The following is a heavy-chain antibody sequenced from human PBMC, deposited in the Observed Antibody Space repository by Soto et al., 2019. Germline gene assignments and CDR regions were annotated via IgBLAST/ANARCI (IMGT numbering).Heavy chain of an antibody. V-gene: IGHV4-39*01. J-gene: IGHJ4*02. Sequence: ETLSLTCAVSGASISSDNNFWAWIRQPPGRGLEWIGSIYYAGGTYYNPSLKSRVTISVDASKDQFSLRLNSVTAADTAVYYCASEGFPRKYYFAYRGQGTQVTVSS. CDR3: ASEGFPRKYYFAY. CDR2: IYYAGGT. CDR1: GASISSDNNF.